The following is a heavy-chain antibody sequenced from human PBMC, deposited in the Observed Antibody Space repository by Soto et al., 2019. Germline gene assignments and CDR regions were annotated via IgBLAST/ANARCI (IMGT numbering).Heavy chain of an antibody. D-gene: IGHD6-13*01. CDR2: IYYSGST. J-gene: IGHJ5*02. Sequence: SETLSLTCTVSGGSISSSSYYWGWIRQPPGKGLEWIGSIYYSGSTYYNPSLKSRVTISVDTSKNQFSLKLSSVTAADTAVYYCARGYSSSWYRDNWFDPRGQGTLVTVSS. CDR1: GGSISSSSYY. V-gene: IGHV4-39*01. CDR3: ARGYSSSWYRDNWFDP.